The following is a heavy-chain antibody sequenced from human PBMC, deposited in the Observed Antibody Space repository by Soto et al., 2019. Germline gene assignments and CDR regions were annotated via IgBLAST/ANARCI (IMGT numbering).Heavy chain of an antibody. CDR1: GGTFSSYA. CDR2: IIPIFGTA. Sequence: ASVKVSCKASGGTFSSYAISWVRQAPGQGLEWMGGIIPIFGTANYAQKFQGRVTITADESTSTAYMELSSLRSEDTAVYYCAFYTVKHPYYYGMDVWGQGTTVTVSS. CDR3: AFYTVKHPYYYGMDV. D-gene: IGHD4-4*01. V-gene: IGHV1-69*13. J-gene: IGHJ6*02.